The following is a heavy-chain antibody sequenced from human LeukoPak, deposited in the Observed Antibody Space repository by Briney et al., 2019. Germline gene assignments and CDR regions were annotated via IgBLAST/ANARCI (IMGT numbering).Heavy chain of an antibody. CDR2: IYYSGST. Sequence: SETLSLTCTVSGGSISSYYWSWTRQPPGKGLEWIGYIYYSGSTNYNPSLKSRVTISVDTSKNQFSLKLSSVTAADTAVYYCARLTSGYYLVYFDYWGQGTLVTVSS. CDR1: GGSISSYY. D-gene: IGHD3-22*01. V-gene: IGHV4-59*01. CDR3: ARLTSGYYLVYFDY. J-gene: IGHJ4*02.